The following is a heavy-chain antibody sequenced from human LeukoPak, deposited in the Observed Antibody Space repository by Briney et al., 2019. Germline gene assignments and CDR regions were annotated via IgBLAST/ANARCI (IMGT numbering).Heavy chain of an antibody. CDR3: ARFGGRYYFDY. CDR1: GFTFSTYN. CDR2: ISDSGTYV. J-gene: IGHJ4*02. Sequence: PGGSLRLSCAASGFTFSTYNMNWVRQAPGKGLEWVSSISDSGTYVYYADSVKGRFTVSRDNAKNSLYLQMNNLRAEDTAVFYCARFGGRYYFDYWGQGTLVTVSS. V-gene: IGHV3-21*01. D-gene: IGHD1-26*01.